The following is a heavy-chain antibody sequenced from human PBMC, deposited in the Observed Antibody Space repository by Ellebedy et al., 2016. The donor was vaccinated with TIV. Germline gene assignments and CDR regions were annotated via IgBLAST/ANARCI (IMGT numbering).Heavy chain of an antibody. CDR2: VSSSSISI. D-gene: IGHD6-19*01. CDR3: TRARVYSNGWYYPDF. J-gene: IGHJ4*02. Sequence: PGGSLRLSCAASGFTFGGHSMTWVRQAPGTGLEWISAVSSSSISIFYADSVKGRFSISRDNARNSLYLQMNTLRDEDTAVYYCTRARVYSNGWYYPDFWGQGTLVAVSS. V-gene: IGHV3-48*02. CDR1: GFTFGGHS.